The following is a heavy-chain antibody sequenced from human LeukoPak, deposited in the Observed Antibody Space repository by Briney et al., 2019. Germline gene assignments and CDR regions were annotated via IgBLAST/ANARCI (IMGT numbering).Heavy chain of an antibody. V-gene: IGHV3-23*01. CDR1: GFTFSSYA. CDR3: AKGYCSSTSCLFDY. J-gene: IGHJ4*02. CDR2: ISGSGGST. Sequence: GGSLRLPCAASGFTFSSYAMSWVRQAPGKGLEWVSAISGSGGSTYYADSVKGRFTISRDNSKNTLYLQMNSLRAEDTAVYYCAKGYCSSTSCLFDYWGQGTLVTVST. D-gene: IGHD2-2*01.